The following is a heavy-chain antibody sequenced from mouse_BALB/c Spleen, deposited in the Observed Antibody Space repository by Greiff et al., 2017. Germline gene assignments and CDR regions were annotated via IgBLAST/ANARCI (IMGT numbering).Heavy chain of an antibody. Sequence: VKLMESGPGLVQPSQSLSITCTFSGFCLTSYGVHWERHSPGKGLEWLGVIWSGVHTDYNAAFISRLDISKDNSKGHVFFRMNSLQAYDTAIYYSARNAYDRYAGWGQGTTLTVSA. CDR2: IWSGVHT. V-gene: IGHV2-2-1*01. CDR3: ARNAYDRYAG. D-gene: IGHD2-14*01. J-gene: IGHJ2*01. CDR1: GFCLTSYG.